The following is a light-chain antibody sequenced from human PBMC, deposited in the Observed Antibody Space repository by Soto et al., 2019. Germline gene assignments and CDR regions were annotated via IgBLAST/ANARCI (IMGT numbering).Light chain of an antibody. CDR2: DVS. CDR3: KSFTTSDTYV. J-gene: IGLJ1*01. V-gene: IGLV2-14*01. CDR1: SSDVGAYNY. Sequence: QSALTQPASVSGSPGQSIAISCTGTSSDVGAYNYVSWYQQYPGKAPKLVIFDVSYRPSGVSNRFSGSKSGNTASLTISWLQAEDEADYYCKSFTTSDTYVFGTGTKVTVL.